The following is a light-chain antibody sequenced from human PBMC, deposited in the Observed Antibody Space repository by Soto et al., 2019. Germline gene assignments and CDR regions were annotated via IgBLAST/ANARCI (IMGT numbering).Light chain of an antibody. V-gene: IGLV1-44*01. J-gene: IGLJ3*02. CDR2: NND. CDR3: AAWDGSLNGWV. CDR1: NSNSGSNT. Sequence: QSVLTQAPSASGTPGQRVTISCSGSNSNSGSNTVSWYQQVPGTAPQVLIYNNDQRPSGVPDRLSGSKSGTSASLASGGLQSEDEAVYYCAAWDGSLNGWVFGGGTKLTVL.